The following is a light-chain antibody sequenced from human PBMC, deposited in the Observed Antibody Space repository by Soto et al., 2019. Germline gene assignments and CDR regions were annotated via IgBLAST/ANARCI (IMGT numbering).Light chain of an antibody. Sequence: DTQMTQSPSSLSASVADRVTITCRASQNIFDFLNWYQQKPGKAPKLLIYDVSALKRGVPPRFSGSGSGTEFTLTISSLQPEDFATYYCQQYDSFSVTFGQGTKVEIK. CDR1: QNIFDF. CDR3: QQYDSFSVT. J-gene: IGKJ1*01. V-gene: IGKV1-5*01. CDR2: DVS.